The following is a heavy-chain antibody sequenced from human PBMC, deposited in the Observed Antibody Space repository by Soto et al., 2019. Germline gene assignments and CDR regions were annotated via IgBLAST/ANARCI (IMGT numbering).Heavy chain of an antibody. CDR3: SSNWPNHYAFDI. J-gene: IGHJ3*02. Sequence: GGSLRLSCAASGFTFSSYEMNWVRQAPGKGLEWVSYISSSGSTIYYADSVKGRFTISRDNAKNSLYLQMNSLRAEDTAVYYCSSNWPNHYAFDIWGQGTMVTVS. V-gene: IGHV3-48*03. CDR1: GFTFSSYE. CDR2: ISSSGSTI. D-gene: IGHD1-20*01.